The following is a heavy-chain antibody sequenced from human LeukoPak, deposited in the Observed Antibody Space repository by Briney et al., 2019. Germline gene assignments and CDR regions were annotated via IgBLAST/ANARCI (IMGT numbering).Heavy chain of an antibody. D-gene: IGHD3-10*01. CDR2: IWNDGSNE. V-gene: IGHV3-33*01. J-gene: IGHJ5*01. CDR3: ARDGSGLAVRGWFDF. CDR1: GFTFNKDG. Sequence: PGGSLRLSCVASGFTFNKDGIHWVRQAPGKGLEWVAVIWNDGSNEYYADSVKGRLAISRDNDKSTVNLQMNSLRAEDTAVYYCARDGSGLAVRGWFDFWGQGTLVTVSS.